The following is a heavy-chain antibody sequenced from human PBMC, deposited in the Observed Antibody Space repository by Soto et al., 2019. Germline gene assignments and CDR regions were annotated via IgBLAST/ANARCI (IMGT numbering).Heavy chain of an antibody. V-gene: IGHV3-30-3*01. J-gene: IGHJ4*02. D-gene: IGHD5-18*01. CDR1: AFTFINHA. Sequence: PGGSLRLSCAASAFTFINHAMHWVRQAPGKGLEWVAIISYDGSNKYYADSVKGRLTISRDNSKNTLNLQMNSLRPEDTAVYYCASPWASTTMVHSSFDYWGQGTPVTVSS. CDR3: ASPWASTTMVHSSFDY. CDR2: ISYDGSNK.